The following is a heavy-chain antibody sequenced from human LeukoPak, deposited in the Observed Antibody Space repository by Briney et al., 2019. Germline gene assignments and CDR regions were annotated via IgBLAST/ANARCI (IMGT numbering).Heavy chain of an antibody. CDR3: TKDYCGKFCSAV. D-gene: IGHD3-9*01. V-gene: IGHV3-23*01. J-gene: IGHJ6*02. CDR1: GFTFSAFG. Sequence: AGGSLRLSCAASGFTFSAFGMNWVRQAPGKGLEWVSTITNSGDSTCYVDSVKGRFTISRDNSKNTLYLQMNSLRAEDTAKYYCTKDYCGKFCSAVWGQGTTVTVS. CDR2: ITNSGDST.